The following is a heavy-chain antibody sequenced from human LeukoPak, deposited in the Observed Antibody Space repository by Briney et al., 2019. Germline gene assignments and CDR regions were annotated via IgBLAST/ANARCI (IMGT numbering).Heavy chain of an antibody. V-gene: IGHV3-23*01. CDR2: ISGSGVST. CDR1: GFTFSIYA. CDR3: GKNNDLEY. J-gene: IGHJ4*02. D-gene: IGHD3-3*01. Sequence: GGSLRLSCAASGFTFSIYAMSWVRQAPGKGLEWVSYISGSGVSTYYADSVKGHFTISRDNSKNTLYLQMNTLRAEDTAVYYCGKNNDLEYWGQGTLCTVSS.